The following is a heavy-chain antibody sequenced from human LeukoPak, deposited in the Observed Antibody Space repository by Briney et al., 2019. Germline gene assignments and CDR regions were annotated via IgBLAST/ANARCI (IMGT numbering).Heavy chain of an antibody. CDR3: AKVDIVVVPAASGADY. Sequence: GGSLRLSCAASGFTFSIYAMSWVRQAPGKGLEWVSAISGSGGSTYYADSVKGRFTISRDNSKNTLYLQMNSLRAEDTAVYYCAKVDIVVVPAASGADYWGQGTLVTVSS. J-gene: IGHJ4*02. V-gene: IGHV3-23*01. CDR2: ISGSGGST. CDR1: GFTFSIYA. D-gene: IGHD2-2*01.